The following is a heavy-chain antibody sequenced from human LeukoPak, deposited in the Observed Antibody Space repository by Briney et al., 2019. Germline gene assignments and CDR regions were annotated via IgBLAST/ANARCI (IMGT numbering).Heavy chain of an antibody. J-gene: IGHJ4*02. D-gene: IGHD5-12*01. CDR2: ISFDGSNG. V-gene: IGHV3-30*18. CDR1: GFTFSDYG. CDR3: AKDVLPDIVAGYYFDY. Sequence: GTSLRLSCAASGFTFSDYGMHWVRQAPGKGLEWVADISFDGSNGFYADSVKGRFTFSRDNSKNTLYLQMNSLRVEDTAVYYCAKDVLPDIVAGYYFDYWGQGTLVTVSS.